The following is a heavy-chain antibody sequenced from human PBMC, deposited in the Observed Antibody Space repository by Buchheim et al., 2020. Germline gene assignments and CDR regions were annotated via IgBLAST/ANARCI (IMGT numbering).Heavy chain of an antibody. CDR1: GYGFTSYG. Sequence: QVQLVQSGAEVKKPGASVKVSCKAFGYGFTSYGINWVRQASGQGLEWMGWMNTNNDDTGYAQKFQGWVTMTRDTSISTAYMELSRLRSDDTAVYYCARGPLSFGDYSSLVYFDYWGQGTL. CDR2: MNTNNDDT. V-gene: IGHV1-8*01. D-gene: IGHD4-17*01. J-gene: IGHJ4*02. CDR3: ARGPLSFGDYSSLVYFDY.